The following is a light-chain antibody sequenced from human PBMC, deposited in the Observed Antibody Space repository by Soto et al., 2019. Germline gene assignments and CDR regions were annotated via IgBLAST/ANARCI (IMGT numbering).Light chain of an antibody. Sequence: QSVLTQPASVSGSPGQSITISCTGTSSDVGGYNYVSWYQQHPGKAPKLMIYEVSNRPSGVSNRFSGSKSANTASLTISGLQAEDEADYFCSSYGSTSTRYVFGIGTKVTVL. CDR1: SSDVGGYNY. CDR2: EVS. J-gene: IGLJ1*01. V-gene: IGLV2-14*01. CDR3: SSYGSTSTRYV.